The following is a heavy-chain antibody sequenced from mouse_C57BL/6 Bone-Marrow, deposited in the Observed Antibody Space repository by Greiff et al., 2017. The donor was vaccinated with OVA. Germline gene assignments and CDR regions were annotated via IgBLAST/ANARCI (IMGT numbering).Heavy chain of an antibody. J-gene: IGHJ2*01. Sequence: VKLQESGPGLVQPSQSLSITCTVSGFSLTSYGVHWVRQSPGKGLEWLGVIWRGGSTDYNAAFMSRLSITKDNSKSQVFFKMNSLQADDTAIYYCAKGDGYYLYYFDYWGQGTTLTVSS. CDR3: AKGDGYYLYYFDY. CDR2: IWRGGST. CDR1: GFSLTSYG. V-gene: IGHV2-5*01. D-gene: IGHD2-3*01.